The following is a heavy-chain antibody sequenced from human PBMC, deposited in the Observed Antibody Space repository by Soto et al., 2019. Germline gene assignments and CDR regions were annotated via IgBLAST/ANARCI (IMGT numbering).Heavy chain of an antibody. Sequence: SETLSLTCTVSGDSVTRSNWWSWVRQSPGKGLEWIGEIYHSGNTKYNPSLKSRVTISVDKSKNQFSLHLTSVTAADTAVYYCASSGWSEDFYYYYGMDVWGQGTTVTVSS. J-gene: IGHJ6*02. CDR1: GDSVTRSNW. CDR2: IYHSGNT. V-gene: IGHV4-4*02. CDR3: ASSGWSEDFYYYYGMDV. D-gene: IGHD6-19*01.